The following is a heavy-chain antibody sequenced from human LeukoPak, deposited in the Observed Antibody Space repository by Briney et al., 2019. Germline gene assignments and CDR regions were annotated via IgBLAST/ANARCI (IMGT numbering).Heavy chain of an antibody. CDR1: GYTFTSYY. V-gene: IGHV1-46*01. Sequence: ASVKVSCKASGYTFTSYYMHWVRQAPGQGLEWMGIINPSGGSTSYAQKFQGRVTMTRDTSTSTVYMELSSLRSEDTAVYYCAREYCSGGSCYQGGYFDHWGQGTLVTVSS. CDR2: INPSGGST. CDR3: AREYCSGGSCYQGGYFDH. J-gene: IGHJ4*02. D-gene: IGHD2-15*01.